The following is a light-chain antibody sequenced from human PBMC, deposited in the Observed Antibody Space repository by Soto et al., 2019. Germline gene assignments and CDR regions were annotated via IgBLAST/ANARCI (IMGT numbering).Light chain of an antibody. J-gene: IGKJ5*01. CDR2: GAS. V-gene: IGKV3-15*01. CDR1: ESVDIY. CDR3: QQRSNWPTIT. Sequence: EIVITQSPATRSVSPGERATLSCRASESVDIYLAWYQQKPGQAPRLLIYGASTRANGIPARLSASGSGTELTLTISSPQSEDFAVYDCQQRSNWPTITFGQGTRLEIK.